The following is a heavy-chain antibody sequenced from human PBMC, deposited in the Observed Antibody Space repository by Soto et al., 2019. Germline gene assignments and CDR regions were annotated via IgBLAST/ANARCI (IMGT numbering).Heavy chain of an antibody. D-gene: IGHD3-3*01. CDR1: GFTFSSYW. CDR2: IKQDGSEK. CDR3: AREVRVLEWLLYYYYYGMDV. Sequence: GGSLRLSCAASGFTFSSYWMSWVRQAPGKGLEWVANIKQDGSEKYYVDSVKGRFTISRDNAKNSLYLQMNSLRAEDTAVYYCAREVRVLEWLLYYYYYGMDVWGQGTTVTV. V-gene: IGHV3-7*03. J-gene: IGHJ6*02.